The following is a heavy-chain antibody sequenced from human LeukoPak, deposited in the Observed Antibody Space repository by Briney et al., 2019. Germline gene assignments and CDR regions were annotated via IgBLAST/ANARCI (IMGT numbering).Heavy chain of an antibody. V-gene: IGHV3-23*01. J-gene: IGHJ4*02. D-gene: IGHD3-22*01. CDR1: GFTFSSYA. CDR3: AKGGTYYYDSSGPTDDY. Sequence: GGSLRLSCEASGFTFSSYAMGWVRQAPGKGLEWVSVTSESGGSTYYADSVKGRFTISRDSSKNTLYLQMNSLRAEDTAVYYCAKGGTYYYDSSGPTDDYWGQGTLVTVSS. CDR2: TSESGGST.